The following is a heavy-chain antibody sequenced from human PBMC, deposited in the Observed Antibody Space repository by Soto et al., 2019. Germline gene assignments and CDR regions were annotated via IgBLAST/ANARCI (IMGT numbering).Heavy chain of an antibody. CDR3: ARERPERGKDV. J-gene: IGHJ6*02. V-gene: IGHV1-69*06. CDR1: GGTFSSSA. Sequence: QVQLVQSGAEVKKPGSSVKVSCKASGGTFSSSAISWVRQAPGQGLEWMGAIIPVFGTAHYAQKFQGRVTITADKPTSTAYRELSRLRSEDTAVDYCARERPERGKDVWGQGTTVTVSS. D-gene: IGHD6-25*01. CDR2: IIPVFGTA.